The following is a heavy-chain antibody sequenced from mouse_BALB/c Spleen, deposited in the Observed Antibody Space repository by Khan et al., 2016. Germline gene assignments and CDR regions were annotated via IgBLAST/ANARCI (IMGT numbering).Heavy chain of an antibody. V-gene: IGHV3-2*02. J-gene: IGHJ2*01. D-gene: IGHD2-4*01. Sequence: EVQLQESGPGLVKPSQSLSLTCTVTGYSITSDYAWNWIRQFPGNKLEWMGYISYSGSTSYNPSLKSRISITQDTSKNQFFLQLNSVTTEDTARYYCARGMITTFDYWGQGTTLTVSS. CDR3: ARGMITTFDY. CDR1: GYSITSDYA. CDR2: ISYSGST.